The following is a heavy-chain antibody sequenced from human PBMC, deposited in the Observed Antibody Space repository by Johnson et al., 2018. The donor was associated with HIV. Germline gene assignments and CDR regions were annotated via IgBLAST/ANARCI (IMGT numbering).Heavy chain of an antibody. CDR2: ISYDGSNK. CDR1: GFTFSSYG. D-gene: IGHD2-2*01. V-gene: IGHV3-30*19. Sequence: QMLLVESGGGVVQPGGSLRLSCAASGFTFSSYGMHWVRQAPGKGLEWVAVISYDGSNKYYADSVKGRFTISRDNSKNTLYLQMNSLRAEDTAVYYCASGEAAAPDAFDIWGQGTMVTVSS. CDR3: ASGEAAAPDAFDI. J-gene: IGHJ3*02.